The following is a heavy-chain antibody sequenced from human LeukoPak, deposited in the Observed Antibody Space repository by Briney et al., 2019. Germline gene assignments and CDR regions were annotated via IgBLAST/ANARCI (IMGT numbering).Heavy chain of an antibody. CDR2: IIPIFGTA. V-gene: IGHV1-69*13. CDR1: GGTFSSYA. J-gene: IGHJ5*02. CDR3: ARDMYSSSWVYNWFDP. D-gene: IGHD6-13*01. Sequence: SVKVSCKASGGTFSSYAISWVRQAPGQGLEWMGGIIPIFGTANYAQKFQGRVTITADESTSTAYMELSSLRSEDTAVYYCARDMYSSSWVYNWFDPWGQGTLVTVSS.